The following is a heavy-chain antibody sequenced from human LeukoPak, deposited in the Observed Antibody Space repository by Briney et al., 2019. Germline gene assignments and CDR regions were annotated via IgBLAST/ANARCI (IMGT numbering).Heavy chain of an antibody. Sequence: ASVKVSCKASGYTFTSYGISWVRQAPGQGLEWMGWISAYNGNTNYAQKLQGRVTMTTDTSTSTAYMELRSLRSEDTAVYYCARGPEVATIKDLDYWGQGTLVTVSS. CDR3: ARGPEVATIKDLDY. CDR1: GYTFTSYG. V-gene: IGHV1-18*01. D-gene: IGHD5-24*01. J-gene: IGHJ4*02. CDR2: ISAYNGNT.